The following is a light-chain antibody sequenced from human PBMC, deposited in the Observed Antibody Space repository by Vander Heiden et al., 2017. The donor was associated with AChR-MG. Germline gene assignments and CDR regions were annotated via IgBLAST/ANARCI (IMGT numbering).Light chain of an antibody. CDR3: QQRDKWPPMYT. CDR2: DAS. Sequence: EIVLIHSPATLSLAPGERTAPSCRASQGGGTYIAWYQQKPGQAPRLLIYDASYRATGITARFSGSEAETDYTLTISSLEPGDFAVYYCQQRDKWPPMYTFGQGTKLEIK. J-gene: IGKJ2*01. V-gene: IGKV3-11*01. CDR1: QGGGTY.